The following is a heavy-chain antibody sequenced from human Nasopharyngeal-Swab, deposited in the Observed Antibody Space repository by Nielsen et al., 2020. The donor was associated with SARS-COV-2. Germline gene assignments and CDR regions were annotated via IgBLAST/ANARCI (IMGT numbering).Heavy chain of an antibody. CDR3: ARVVPARVTFDY. Sequence: SQTLSLTCSVSGASLSSSGYYWGWFRQPPGKGLEWIGRLYYTGDTYYNSSLRARVPLSVDTSKNQVSLKLSSVTAADTAIYYCARVVPARVTFDYWGQGLLVTVSS. D-gene: IGHD2-21*02. CDR2: LYYTGDT. J-gene: IGHJ4*02. V-gene: IGHV4-39*07. CDR1: GASLSSSGYY.